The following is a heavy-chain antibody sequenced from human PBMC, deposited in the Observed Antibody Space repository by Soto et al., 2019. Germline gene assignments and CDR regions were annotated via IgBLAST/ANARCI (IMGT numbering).Heavy chain of an antibody. V-gene: IGHV4-4*02. CDR1: GGSITSPNW. J-gene: IGHJ4*02. CDR2: MHHSGST. D-gene: IGHD3-10*01. Sequence: QVRLQESGPGLVNPSGTLSLTCVVSGGSITSPNWWTWVRQPPGRGLEWIAEMHHSGSTNYSPSRKSRVVMSIDKSKNPFSLKLNSVTAADTAVYYCATGNVYYYGSGGLWDQWGRGALVTVSS. CDR3: ATGNVYYYGSGGLWDQ.